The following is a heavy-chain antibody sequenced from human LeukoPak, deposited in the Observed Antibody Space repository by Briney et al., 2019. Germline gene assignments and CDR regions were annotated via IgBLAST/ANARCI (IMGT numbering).Heavy chain of an antibody. Sequence: PGGSLRLSCAASGLTFSSYWMHWVRQAPGKGLVWVSRINSDGSSTSYADSVKGRFTISRDNAKNTLYLQMNSLRAEDTAVYYCARAKRTVTSGGIFYGMDVWGQGTTVTVSS. CDR2: INSDGSST. CDR1: GLTFSSYW. V-gene: IGHV3-74*01. D-gene: IGHD4-17*01. J-gene: IGHJ6*02. CDR3: ARAKRTVTSGGIFYGMDV.